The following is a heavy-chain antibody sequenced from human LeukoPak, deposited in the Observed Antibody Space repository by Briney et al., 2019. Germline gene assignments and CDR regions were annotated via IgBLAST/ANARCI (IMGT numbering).Heavy chain of an antibody. V-gene: IGHV3-11*04. CDR2: ISSSGITI. J-gene: IGHJ3*02. Sequence: GGSLRLSCAASGFTFSDYYMTWIRQAPGKGLEWVSYISSSGITIYYADSVKGRFTISRDNAKKSLYLEMNSLRAEDTAVYYCAKDLKPHIVVVTGAFDIWGQGTMVTVSS. CDR3: AKDLKPHIVVVTGAFDI. CDR1: GFTFSDYY. D-gene: IGHD2-21*02.